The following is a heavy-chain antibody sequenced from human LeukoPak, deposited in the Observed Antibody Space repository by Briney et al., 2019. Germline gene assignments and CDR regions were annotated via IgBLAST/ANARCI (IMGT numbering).Heavy chain of an antibody. CDR1: GFSFSSYG. CDR3: AKGALPARSGPTPYYFDS. Sequence: GGSLRLSCAASGFSFSSYGMHWVRQAPGKGLEWVAVVWYDGNNKYYADSVKGRFTISRDNSKNTLFLQVDSLTAEDTAVYYCAKGALPARSGPTPYYFDSWGQGTLVTVSS. J-gene: IGHJ4*02. CDR2: VWYDGNNK. D-gene: IGHD2-2*01. V-gene: IGHV3-33*06.